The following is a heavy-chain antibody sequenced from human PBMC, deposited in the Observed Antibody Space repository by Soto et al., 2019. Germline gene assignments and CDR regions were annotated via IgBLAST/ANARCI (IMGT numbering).Heavy chain of an antibody. CDR2: TYYSGST. V-gene: IGHV4-59*01. CDR1: GGSISSYY. Sequence: SETLSLTCTVAGGSISSYYWSWIRQPPGKGLEWIGYTYYSGSTNYNPSLKSRVTISVDTSKNQFSLKLSSVTAADTAVYYCERVWGGAFDIWGQGTMVTVSS. D-gene: IGHD3-10*01. CDR3: ERVWGGAFDI. J-gene: IGHJ3*02.